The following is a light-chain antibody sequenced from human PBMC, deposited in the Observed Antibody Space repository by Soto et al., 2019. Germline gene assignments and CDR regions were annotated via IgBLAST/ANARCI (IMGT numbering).Light chain of an antibody. CDR1: QSISNY. Sequence: DMEMTQSPSSLSTSVGDRVTITCRASQSISNYLNWYQHKPGKVPKLLIYAASSLQSGVPTRFSGSGSGKHFTLTLNSLQPEDFATYYCQQSYGTPLTFGGGTKIEIK. J-gene: IGKJ4*01. CDR3: QQSYGTPLT. V-gene: IGKV1-39*01. CDR2: AAS.